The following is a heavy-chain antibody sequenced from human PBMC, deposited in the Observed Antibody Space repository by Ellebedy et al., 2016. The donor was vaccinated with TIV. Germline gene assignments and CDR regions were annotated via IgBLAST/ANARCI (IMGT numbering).Heavy chain of an antibody. V-gene: IGHV3-23*01. CDR3: AKGSSSGFNYDRVGFQY. D-gene: IGHD3-22*01. CDR1: GFTFYSHA. Sequence: GGSLRLSCAGSGFTFYSHAMCWVRQTPGKGLEWVSVISAGGDSTEYGDSVKGRFTITRDNFKNTRFLQMNRLRAEDTAVYYCAKGSSSGFNYDRVGFQYWGQGTLVTVSS. CDR2: ISAGGDST. J-gene: IGHJ4*02.